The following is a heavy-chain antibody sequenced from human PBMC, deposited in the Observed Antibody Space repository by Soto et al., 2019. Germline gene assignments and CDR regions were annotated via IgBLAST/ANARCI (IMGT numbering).Heavy chain of an antibody. D-gene: IGHD4-17*01. J-gene: IGHJ4*02. CDR1: GGSISSSSYY. V-gene: IGHV4-39*01. CDR3: ARRTYYGDYVLFDY. Sequence: SETLSLTCTVSGGSISSSSYYWGWIRQPPGKGLEWIGSIYYSGSTYYNPSLKSRVTISVDTSKNQFSLKLSSVTAADTAVYYCARRTYYGDYVLFDYWGQGTLVTVSS. CDR2: IYYSGST.